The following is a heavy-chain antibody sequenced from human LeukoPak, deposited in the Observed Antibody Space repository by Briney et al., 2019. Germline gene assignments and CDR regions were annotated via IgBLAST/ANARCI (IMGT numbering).Heavy chain of an antibody. Sequence: GASLRLSCAASGFTLTTYWMHWVRQAPGKGLVWVSRINSDGKITTYADSVKGRLTISGDYAKNTLYLQMNSLRAEDTAVYYCARDSGHDAFDIWGQGTTVTVSS. CDR1: GFTLTTYW. V-gene: IGHV3-74*03. CDR2: INSDGKIT. CDR3: ARDSGHDAFDI. J-gene: IGHJ3*02.